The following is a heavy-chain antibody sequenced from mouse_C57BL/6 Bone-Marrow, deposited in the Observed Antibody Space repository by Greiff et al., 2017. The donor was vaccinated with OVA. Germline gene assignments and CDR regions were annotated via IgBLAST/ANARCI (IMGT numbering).Heavy chain of an antibody. V-gene: IGHV1-18*01. CDR1: GYTFTDYN. Sequence: VQLQQSGPELVKPGASVKIPCKASGYTFTDYNMDWVKQSHGKSLEWIGDINPNNGGTIYNQKFKGKATLTVDKSSSTAYMELRSLTSEDTAVYYGALIYYYGSSYDYAMDYWGQGTSVTVSS. J-gene: IGHJ4*01. CDR3: ALIYYYGSSYDYAMDY. D-gene: IGHD1-1*01. CDR2: INPNNGGT.